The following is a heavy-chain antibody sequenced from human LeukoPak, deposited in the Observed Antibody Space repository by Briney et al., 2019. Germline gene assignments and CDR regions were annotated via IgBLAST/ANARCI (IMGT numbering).Heavy chain of an antibody. CDR1: GYSFTSYW. J-gene: IGHJ4*02. CDR3: ARRGYDGYYFDY. Sequence: GESLKISCKGSGYSFTSYWIGWVRQMPGKGLEWRGIIYPGDSDTRYSPSLQVQVTISADKSISTSYLHCSSLKSSDTAMYYCARRGYDGYYFDYWGQGTLVTVSS. V-gene: IGHV5-51*01. D-gene: IGHD5-12*01. CDR2: IYPGDSDT.